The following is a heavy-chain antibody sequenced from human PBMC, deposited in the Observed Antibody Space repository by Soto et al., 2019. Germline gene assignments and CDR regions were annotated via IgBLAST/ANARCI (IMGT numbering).Heavy chain of an antibody. D-gene: IGHD3-3*01. J-gene: IGHJ6*02. Sequence: QVQLVQSGAEVKKPGSSVKVSCKASGGTFSSYAISWVRQAPGQGLEWMGGIIPIFGTANYEQKFQGRVTITADKSTNTAYIELSSLRSEDTAVYYCASQTSTIFGWVIIPFYYYGMDVWGQGTTVTVSS. V-gene: IGHV1-69*06. CDR2: IIPIFGTA. CDR3: ASQTSTIFGWVIIPFYYYGMDV. CDR1: GGTFSSYA.